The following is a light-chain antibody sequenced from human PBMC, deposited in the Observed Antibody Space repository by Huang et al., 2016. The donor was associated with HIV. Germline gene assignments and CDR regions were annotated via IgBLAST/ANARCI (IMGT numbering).Light chain of an antibody. J-gene: IGKJ3*01. CDR3: MQTLQNLT. CDR1: QSLLHSNGYNY. Sequence: DIVMTQSPLYLPVTPGEPASISCRSSQSLLHSNGYNYLDWYLQKSGQSPQLLIYLGSNRASGVPDRFSGSGSGTDFTLKISRVEAEDVGVYYCMQTLQNLTFGPGTKVDIK. CDR2: LGS. V-gene: IGKV2-28*01.